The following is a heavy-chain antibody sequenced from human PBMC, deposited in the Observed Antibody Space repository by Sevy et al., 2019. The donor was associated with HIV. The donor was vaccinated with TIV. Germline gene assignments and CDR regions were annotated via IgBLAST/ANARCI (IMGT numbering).Heavy chain of an antibody. CDR2: TRNKADGYTT. D-gene: IGHD6-13*01. Sequence: LSLTCVASGFTFSDHYMESVRQAPGKGLEWVGRTRNKADGYTTEYAASVKGRFTISRDESKNSLYVQMNSLKAEDTAIYYCATHAGIAAAGRVFDYWGQGTLVTVSS. J-gene: IGHJ4*02. V-gene: IGHV3-72*01. CDR1: GFTFSDHY. CDR3: ATHAGIAAAGRVFDY.